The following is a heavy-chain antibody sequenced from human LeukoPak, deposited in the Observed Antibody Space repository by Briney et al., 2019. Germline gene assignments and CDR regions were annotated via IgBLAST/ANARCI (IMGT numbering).Heavy chain of an antibody. CDR3: ARATYSSGPAYYFDY. Sequence: SETLSLTCAVYGGSFSGYYWSWIRQPPGKGLEWIGEINHSGSTNYNPSLKSRVTISVDTSKNQFSLKLSSVTAADTAVYYCARATYSSGPAYYFDYWGQGTLVTVSS. CDR2: INHSGST. J-gene: IGHJ4*02. V-gene: IGHV4-34*01. D-gene: IGHD6-19*01. CDR1: GGSFSGYY.